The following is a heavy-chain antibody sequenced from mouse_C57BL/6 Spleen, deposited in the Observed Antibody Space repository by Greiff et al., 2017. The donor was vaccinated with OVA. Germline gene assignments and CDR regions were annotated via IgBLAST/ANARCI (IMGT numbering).Heavy chain of an antibody. J-gene: IGHJ1*03. Sequence: QVQLQQSGAEPVKPGASVKLSCKASGYTFTSYWMHWVKQRHGQGLEWIGMIHPNSGSTNYNEKFKSKATLTVDNSFSTAYRQLSSLTAEESAVYYGARERYDGSRGWDGDVWGTGTTVTVSS. CDR1: GYTFTSYW. D-gene: IGHD1-1*01. CDR2: IHPNSGST. CDR3: ARERYDGSRGWDGDV. V-gene: IGHV1-64*01.